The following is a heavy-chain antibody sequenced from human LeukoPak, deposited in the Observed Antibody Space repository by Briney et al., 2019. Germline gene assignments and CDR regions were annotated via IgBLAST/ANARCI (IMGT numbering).Heavy chain of an antibody. CDR3: ARGLQLLGIWFDP. V-gene: IGHV1-8*01. Sequence: VASVKVSCKASGYTFSSYDINWVRQATGQGLEWMGWMNPNSGNTGYAQKFQGRVTMTRNTSISTANMELSSLRSEDTAVYYCARGLQLLGIWFDPWGQGTLVTVSS. CDR1: GYTFSSYD. CDR2: MNPNSGNT. D-gene: IGHD2-2*01. J-gene: IGHJ5*02.